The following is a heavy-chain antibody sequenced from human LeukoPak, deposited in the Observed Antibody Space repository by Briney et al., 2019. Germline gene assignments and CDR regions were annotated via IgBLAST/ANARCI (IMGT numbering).Heavy chain of an antibody. Sequence: GRSLRLSCAASGFTFSSYAMSWVRQARGKGLEWVAAISGSGGSTYYADSVKGRLTISRDNSKNTLYLQMNSLRAEDTAVYYCAKDSRRGLINWFDPWGQGTLVTVSS. CDR2: ISGSGGST. CDR3: AKDSRRGLINWFDP. V-gene: IGHV3-23*01. J-gene: IGHJ5*02. CDR1: GFTFSSYA. D-gene: IGHD2-2*01.